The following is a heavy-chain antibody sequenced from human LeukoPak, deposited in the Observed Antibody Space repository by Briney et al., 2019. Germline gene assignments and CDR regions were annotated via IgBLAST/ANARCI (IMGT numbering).Heavy chain of an antibody. CDR1: GFGFHNHV. CDR2: IPFGGSIK. V-gene: IGHV3-30*04. CDR3: ARDRGFGELLSDYFYDYVMDV. D-gene: IGHD3-10*01. Sequence: GSLRLSCAAPGFGFHNHVMHRVRPASSQGPGWVAVIPFGGSIKYYADSVKGRFTISRDNSKNMLYLQMNSLRAEDTAVYYCARDRGFGELLSDYFYDYVMDVWGQGTTVTVSS. J-gene: IGHJ6*02.